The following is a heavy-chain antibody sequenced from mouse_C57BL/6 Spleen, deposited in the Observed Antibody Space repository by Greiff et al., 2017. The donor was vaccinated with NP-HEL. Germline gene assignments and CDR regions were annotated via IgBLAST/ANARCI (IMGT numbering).Heavy chain of an antibody. CDR3: TISTVAGFAY. J-gene: IGHJ3*01. D-gene: IGHD1-1*01. V-gene: IGHV1-15*01. CDR2: IDPETGGT. Sequence: QVQLQQSGAELVRPGASVTLSCKASGYTFTDYEMHWVKQTPVHGLEWIGAIDPETGGTAYNQKFKGKAILTADKSSSTAYMELRSLTSEDSAVYYCTISTVAGFAYWGQGTLVTVSA. CDR1: GYTFTDYE.